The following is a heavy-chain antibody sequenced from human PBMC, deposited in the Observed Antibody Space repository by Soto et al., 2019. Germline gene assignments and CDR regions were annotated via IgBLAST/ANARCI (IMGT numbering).Heavy chain of an antibody. V-gene: IGHV4-31*03. J-gene: IGHJ5*02. Sequence: SETLSLTCTVSGASISSGGLSWNWIRQHPRRGLERIGNISYSGRAYYSPSLKSRLTKSADTSENQFSLKLSSVTAADTAVYYCARGVSLSECSGGSCPPPRFDPWGQGTLVTVSS. CDR1: GASISSGGLS. CDR2: ISYSGRA. CDR3: ARGVSLSECSGGSCPPPRFDP. D-gene: IGHD2-15*01.